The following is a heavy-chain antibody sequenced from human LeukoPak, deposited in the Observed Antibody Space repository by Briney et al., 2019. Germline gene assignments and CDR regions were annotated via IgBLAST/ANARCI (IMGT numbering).Heavy chain of an antibody. CDR1: GFTFSSYA. V-gene: IGHV3-23*01. CDR3: AKSEDGDYHSAFDY. Sequence: PGGSLRLSCAASGFTFSSYAMSWVRQAPGKGLEWVSTISGSGRSTFYADSVKGRFTLSRDYSKNRLYLQMNSLRAEDTAVYYCAKSEDGDYHSAFDYWGQGTLVTVSS. D-gene: IGHD4-17*01. J-gene: IGHJ4*02. CDR2: ISGSGRST.